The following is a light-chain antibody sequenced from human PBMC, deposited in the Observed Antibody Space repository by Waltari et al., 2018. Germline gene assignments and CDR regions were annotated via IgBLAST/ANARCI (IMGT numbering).Light chain of an antibody. CDR3: QQHNDWPPWT. V-gene: IGKV3-15*01. Sequence: EIIMTQSPATLSLSPGERATLSCRASQNVNSNLAWYQQKPGQAPRLLIYGASIRATGIPARFSGSGSGTQLTLTINSLQSEDSAVYFCQQHNDWPPWTFGQGTKVELK. CDR2: GAS. CDR1: QNVNSN. J-gene: IGKJ1*01.